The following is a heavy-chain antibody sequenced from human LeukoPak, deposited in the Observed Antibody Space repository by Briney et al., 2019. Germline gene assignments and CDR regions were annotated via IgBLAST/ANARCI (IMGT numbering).Heavy chain of an antibody. CDR2: IFYSGTT. J-gene: IGHJ6*03. CDR3: ARGSSSWLDYYIDV. Sequence: PSETLSLTCTVSGDSISSSNYYWAWIRQPPGKGLEWIGSIFYSGTTYYSSSLKSRVTMSVDTSKSQFSLRLTSVTAADTAVYYCARGSSSWLDYYIDVWAKGTTVTVSS. D-gene: IGHD6-13*01. CDR1: GDSISSSNYY. V-gene: IGHV4-39*07.